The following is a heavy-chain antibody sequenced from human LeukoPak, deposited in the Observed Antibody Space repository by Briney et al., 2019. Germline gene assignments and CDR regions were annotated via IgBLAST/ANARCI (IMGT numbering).Heavy chain of an antibody. J-gene: IGHJ1*01. CDR3: ARPLTWDIVVVPAAIRD. CDR2: IRYDGSNR. V-gene: IGHV3-30*02. D-gene: IGHD2-2*01. Sequence: GGSLRLSCAASDFTFSTYSMNWVRQAPGKGLEWVAFIRYDGSNRYYADSVKGRFTISRDNSKNTLYLQMNSLRAEDTAVYYCARPLTWDIVVVPAAIRDWGQGTLVTVSS. CDR1: DFTFSTYS.